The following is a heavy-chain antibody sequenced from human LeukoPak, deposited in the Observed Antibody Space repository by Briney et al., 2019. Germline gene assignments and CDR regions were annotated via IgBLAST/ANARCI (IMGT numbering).Heavy chain of an antibody. D-gene: IGHD5-18*01. CDR1: GGTFSIYA. CDR2: IIPILGIA. J-gene: IGHJ4*02. CDR3: ARDRRGYSYGYFGYYFDY. Sequence: SVKVSCKASGGTFSIYAISWVRQAPGQGLEWMGRIIPILGIANYAQKFQGRVTITADKSTSTAYMELSSLRSEDTAVYYCARDRRGYSYGYFGYYFDYWGQGTLVTVSS. V-gene: IGHV1-69*04.